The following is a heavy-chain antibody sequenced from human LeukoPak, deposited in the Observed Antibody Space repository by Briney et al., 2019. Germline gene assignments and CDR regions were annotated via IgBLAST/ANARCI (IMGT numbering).Heavy chain of an antibody. J-gene: IGHJ4*02. V-gene: IGHV4-31*03. D-gene: IGHD2-21*02. CDR3: ARCVGGRACYSDY. Sequence: SETLSLTCTVSGGSISSGGYYWSWIRPHPGKGLEWIGYIYYSGSSYYNPSLKSRVSTSVDTSKNQFSLKLSSVTAADTAMYYCARCVGGRACYSDYWGQGTLVTVSS. CDR1: GGSISSGGYY. CDR2: IYYSGSS.